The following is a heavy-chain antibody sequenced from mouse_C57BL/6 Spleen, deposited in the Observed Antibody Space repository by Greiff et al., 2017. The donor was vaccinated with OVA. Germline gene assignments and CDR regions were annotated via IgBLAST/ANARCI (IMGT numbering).Heavy chain of an antibody. J-gene: IGHJ1*03. CDR3: ARSDYFDV. V-gene: IGHV1-82*01. Sequence: VQLQQSGPELVKPGASVKISCKASGYAFSSSWMNWVKQRPGKGLEWIGRIYPGDGDTNYNGKFKGKATLTADKSSSTAYMQLSSLTSEDSAVYFCARSDYFDVWGTGTTVTVSS. CDR2: IYPGDGDT. CDR1: GYAFSSSW.